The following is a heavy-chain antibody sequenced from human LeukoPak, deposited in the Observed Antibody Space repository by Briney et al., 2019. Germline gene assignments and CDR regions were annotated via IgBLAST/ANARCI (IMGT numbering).Heavy chain of an antibody. D-gene: IGHD6-6*01. CDR2: INHSGST. J-gene: IGHJ4*02. V-gene: IGHV4-34*01. Sequence: SETLSLTCAVYGVSFSGYYWSWIRQPPGKGLEWIGEINHSGSTNYNPSLKSRVTISVDTSKNQFSLKLSSVTAADTAVYYCAGGRRYSSSPIDYWGQGTLVTVSS. CDR3: AGGRRYSSSPIDY. CDR1: GVSFSGYY.